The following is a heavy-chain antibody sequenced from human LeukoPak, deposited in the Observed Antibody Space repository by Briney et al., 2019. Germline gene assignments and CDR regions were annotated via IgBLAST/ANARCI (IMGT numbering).Heavy chain of an antibody. Sequence: PGGSPRLSCAASGFTFRTYSMNWVRQGPGKGLGWVSYITRSSSAIYYADSVKGRFTISRDNAKNSLYLQMNNLRDEDTAVYYCARESSIDYWGQGTLVTVSS. CDR1: GFTFRTYS. V-gene: IGHV3-48*02. J-gene: IGHJ4*02. CDR3: ARESSIDY. CDR2: ITRSSSAI.